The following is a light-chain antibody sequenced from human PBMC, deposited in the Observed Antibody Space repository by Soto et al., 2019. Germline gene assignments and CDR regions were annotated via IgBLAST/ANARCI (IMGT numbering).Light chain of an antibody. CDR1: QSVSSN. CDR3: QQYNNWPLT. V-gene: IGKV3-15*01. J-gene: IGKJ1*01. CDR2: GAS. Sequence: EIVMTQSPATLSVSPGERATLSCRASQSVSSNLAWYQQKPGQAPRLLIYGASTRATGIPARFSGSGSGTELTITISSLQSEDFAVYYCQQYNNWPLTFGQGTKV.